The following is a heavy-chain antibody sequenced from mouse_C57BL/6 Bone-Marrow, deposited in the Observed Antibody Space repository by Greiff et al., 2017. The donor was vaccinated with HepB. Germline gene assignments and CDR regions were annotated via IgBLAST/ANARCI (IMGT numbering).Heavy chain of an antibody. CDR3: ARRDYSNPFAY. D-gene: IGHD2-5*01. CDR1: GFTFSDYG. CDR2: ISSGSSTI. J-gene: IGHJ3*01. V-gene: IGHV5-17*01. Sequence: EVKLVESGGGLVKPGGSLKLSCAASGFTFSDYGMHWVRQAPEKGLEWVAYISSGSSTIYYADTVKGRFTISRDNAKNTLFLQMTSLRSEDTAMYYCARRDYSNPFAYWGQGTLVTVSA.